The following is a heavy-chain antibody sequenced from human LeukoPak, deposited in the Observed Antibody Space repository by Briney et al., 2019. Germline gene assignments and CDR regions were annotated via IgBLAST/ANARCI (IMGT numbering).Heavy chain of an antibody. Sequence: ASVKVSCKASGYTSTGYYMHWVRQAPGQGLEWMGWINPNSGGTNYAQKFQGRVTMTRDTSISTAYMELSRLRSDDTAVYYCAREAETSVVTPFDYWGQGTLVTVSS. CDR3: AREAETSVVTPFDY. D-gene: IGHD4-23*01. CDR2: INPNSGGT. CDR1: GYTSTGYY. V-gene: IGHV1-2*02. J-gene: IGHJ4*02.